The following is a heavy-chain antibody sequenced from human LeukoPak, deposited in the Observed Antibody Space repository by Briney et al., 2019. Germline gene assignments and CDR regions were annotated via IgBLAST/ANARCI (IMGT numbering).Heavy chain of an antibody. D-gene: IGHD3-22*01. Sequence: PGGSLRLSCAASGFTFSSYSMNWVRQAPGKGLEWVSSISSSSSYIYYADSVKGRFTISRDNSKNTLYLQMNSLRAEDTAVYYCAKDGDYYDSGGSLSWGQGTLVTVSS. V-gene: IGHV3-21*01. CDR3: AKDGDYYDSGGSLS. CDR2: ISSSSSYI. J-gene: IGHJ5*02. CDR1: GFTFSSYS.